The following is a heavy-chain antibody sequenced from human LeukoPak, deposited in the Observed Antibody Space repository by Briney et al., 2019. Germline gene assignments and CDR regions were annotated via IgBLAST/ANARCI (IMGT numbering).Heavy chain of an antibody. CDR3: ARDKNWKPDY. CDR1: GYTFTTYG. J-gene: IGHJ4*02. D-gene: IGHD1-1*01. Sequence: ASVKVSCKASGYTFTTYGFSCVRQAPGQGLEGMGWISAYNGTTNYAQRLQGRVTMTTDTSTSTVYMELRSLRSDDTAVYYCARDKNWKPDYWGQGTLVTVSS. CDR2: ISAYNGTT. V-gene: IGHV1-18*01.